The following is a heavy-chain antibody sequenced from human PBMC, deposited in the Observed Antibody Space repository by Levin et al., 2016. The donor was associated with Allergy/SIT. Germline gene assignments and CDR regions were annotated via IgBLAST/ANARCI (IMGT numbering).Heavy chain of an antibody. V-gene: IGHV3-21*06. CDR2: ISSSSSSI. J-gene: IGHJ4*02. D-gene: IGHD3-22*01. CDR3: AREIQMDYYDSRGYFPKYYFDY. Sequence: VRQAPGKGLEWVSYISSSSSSIHYADSVKGRFTISRDNAKNLLFLQMNSLRAEDTAVYFCAREIQMDYYDSRGYFPKYYFDYWGQGALVTVSS.